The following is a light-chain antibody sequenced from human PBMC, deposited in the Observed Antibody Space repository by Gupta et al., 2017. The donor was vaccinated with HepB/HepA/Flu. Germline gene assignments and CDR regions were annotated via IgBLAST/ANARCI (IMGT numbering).Light chain of an antibody. V-gene: IGKV3-20*01. CDR3: QHYGSSPSI. Sequence: EIVSTPSPCTLSLSPGESATLSCGASQSVSSSYLDWYQQKPGQALRLLIYGASNRAIGIPDNFSGSGSGAEFTLTISRLEPEDIAVYYCQHYGSSPSIFGQGTKMEIK. CDR2: GAS. CDR1: QSVSSSY. J-gene: IGKJ2*01.